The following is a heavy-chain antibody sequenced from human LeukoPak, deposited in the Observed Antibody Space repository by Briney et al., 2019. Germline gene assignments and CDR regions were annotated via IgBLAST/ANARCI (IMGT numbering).Heavy chain of an antibody. CDR1: GFTFSSYA. CDR2: ISYDGSNK. V-gene: IGHV3-30*04. D-gene: IGHD6-6*01. J-gene: IGHJ3*02. Sequence: GGSLRLSCAASGFTFSSYAMHWVRQAPGKGLEWVAVISYDGSNKYYADSVKGRFTISRENSKNTLYLQMNSLRAEDTAVYYCARDGWSIAARTSAFDICGQGTMVTVSS. CDR3: ARDGWSIAARTSAFDI.